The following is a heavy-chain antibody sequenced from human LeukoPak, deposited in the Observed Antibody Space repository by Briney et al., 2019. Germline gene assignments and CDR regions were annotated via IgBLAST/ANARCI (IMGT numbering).Heavy chain of an antibody. J-gene: IGHJ4*02. CDR2: TRNKANSYTT. CDR1: GFTFSDHY. D-gene: IGHD1-26*01. CDR3: ARATTSFFLDD. Sequence: GGSLRLSCAASGFTFSDHYMDWVRQAPGKGLEWVGRTRNKANSYTTEYAASVKGRFTISRDDSKNSLYLQMNSLKTEDTAVYYCARATTSFFLDDWGQGTLVTVSP. V-gene: IGHV3-72*01.